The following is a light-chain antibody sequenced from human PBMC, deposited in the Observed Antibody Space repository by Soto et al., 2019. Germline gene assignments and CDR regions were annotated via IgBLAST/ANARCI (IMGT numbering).Light chain of an antibody. Sequence: EVVMTQSPATLSVSPGERATLSCRASQTIRSNYLAWYRQTPGQAPRLLIYGASNRATGIADRFSGSGSGTDFPLISSRLEPEDFALYYCQQYGSSPWTFGQGTKVEIK. CDR2: GAS. J-gene: IGKJ1*01. CDR3: QQYGSSPWT. V-gene: IGKV3-20*01. CDR1: QTIRSNY.